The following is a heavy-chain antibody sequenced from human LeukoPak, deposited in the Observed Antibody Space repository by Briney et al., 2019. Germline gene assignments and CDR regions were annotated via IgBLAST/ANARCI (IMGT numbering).Heavy chain of an antibody. CDR3: AIGRYCSGGTCHRSPDF. V-gene: IGHV5-51*01. Sequence: GESLKISCKGSGYSFITYRIGWVRQMPGKGLEWMGIIYPGDSDTRYSPSFQGQVTISVDKSISTAYLRWSSLKASDSGIYYCAIGRYCSGGTCHRSPDFWGQGTLVTVSS. J-gene: IGHJ4*02. CDR1: GYSFITYR. D-gene: IGHD2-15*01. CDR2: IYPGDSDT.